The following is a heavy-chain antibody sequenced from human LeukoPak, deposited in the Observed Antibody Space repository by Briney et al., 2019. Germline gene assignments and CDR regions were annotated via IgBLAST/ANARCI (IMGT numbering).Heavy chain of an antibody. CDR2: INPNSGGT. D-gene: IGHD4-17*01. CDR3: ARGGYGDRIDY. J-gene: IGHJ4*02. CDR1: GYTFTDYY. Sequence: GASVKVSCKASGYTFTDYYMHWVRQAPGQGLEWMGWINPNSGGTNYAQKFQGRVTMTRDTSTSTVYMELSRLRSEDTAVYYCARGGYGDRIDYWGQGTLVSVSS. V-gene: IGHV1-2*02.